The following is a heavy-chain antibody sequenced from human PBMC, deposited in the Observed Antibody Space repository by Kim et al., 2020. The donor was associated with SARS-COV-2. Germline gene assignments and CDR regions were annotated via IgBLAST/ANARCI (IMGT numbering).Heavy chain of an antibody. V-gene: IGHV5-51*01. D-gene: IGHD7-27*01. Sequence: RYSPSVQGQVTISAAKSISTAFLQWSSLKASDPAMYYCARRLWGSGGFDYWGQGTLVTVSS. J-gene: IGHJ4*02. CDR3: ARRLWGSGGFDY.